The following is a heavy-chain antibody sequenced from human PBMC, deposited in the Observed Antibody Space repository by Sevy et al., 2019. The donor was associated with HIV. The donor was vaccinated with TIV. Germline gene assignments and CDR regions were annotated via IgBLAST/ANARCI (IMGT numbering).Heavy chain of an antibody. D-gene: IGHD1-1*01. CDR3: VRAIGIEGSF. V-gene: IGHV3-7*01. Sequence: AGSLRLSCAASGFNINTDWMNWVHQAPGKELEWVANIQYDGSEIYYVDSVRGRFTISKDNARNLVYLQMTSLRAEDTALYYYVRAIGIEGSFWGQGTLVTVSS. CDR2: IQYDGSEI. J-gene: IGHJ4*02. CDR1: GFNINTDW.